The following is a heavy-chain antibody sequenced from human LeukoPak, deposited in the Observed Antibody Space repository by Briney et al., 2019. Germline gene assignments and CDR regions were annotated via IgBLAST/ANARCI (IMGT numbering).Heavy chain of an antibody. CDR1: GFTFSSYN. D-gene: IGHD5-18*01. CDR3: ARAVSGYIYGYGY. J-gene: IGHJ4*02. Sequence: PGGSLRLSCVASGFTFSSYNINWVRQAPGKGLEWVSCISSSSSTIHYADSVKGRFTISRDNAKNSLYLQMNSLRDEDTAVYYCARAVSGYIYGYGYWGQGTLVTVSS. CDR2: ISSSSSTI. V-gene: IGHV3-48*02.